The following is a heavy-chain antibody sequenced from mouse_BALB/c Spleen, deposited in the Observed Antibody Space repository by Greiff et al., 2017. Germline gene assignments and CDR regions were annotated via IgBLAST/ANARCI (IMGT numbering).Heavy chain of an antibody. CDR2: IWSGGST. CDR3: ARKGPVYGSLAY. J-gene: IGHJ3*01. V-gene: IGHV2-2*02. D-gene: IGHD1-1*02. Sequence: QVQLQQSGPGLVQPSQSLSITCTVSGFSLTSYGVHWVRQSPGKGLEWLGVIWSGGSTDYNAAFISRLSISKDNSKSQVFFKMNSLQANDTAIYYCARKGPVYGSLAYWGQGTLVTVS. CDR1: GFSLTSYG.